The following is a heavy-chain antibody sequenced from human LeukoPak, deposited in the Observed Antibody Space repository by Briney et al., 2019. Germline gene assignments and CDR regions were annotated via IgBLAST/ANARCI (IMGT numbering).Heavy chain of an antibody. V-gene: IGHV3-48*01. CDR3: ARDEQLVY. CDR2: ISSSSSTI. CDR1: GFTFSSYS. Sequence: GGSLRLSCAASGFTFSSYSMNWVRQAPGKGLEWVSYISSSSSTIYYADSVKGRFTISRDNAKNSLYLQMNGLRAEDTAVYYCARDEQLVYWGQGTLVTVSS. D-gene: IGHD6-6*01. J-gene: IGHJ4*02.